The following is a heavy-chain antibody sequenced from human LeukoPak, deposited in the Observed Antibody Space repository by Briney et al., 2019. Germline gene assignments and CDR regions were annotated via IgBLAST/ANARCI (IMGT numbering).Heavy chain of an antibody. V-gene: IGHV4-39*07. D-gene: IGHD6-19*01. J-gene: IGHJ4*02. CDR1: GGSISSSSYY. CDR2: IYYSGST. Sequence: SETLSLICTVSGGSISSSSYYWGWIRQPPGKGLEWIGSIYYSGSTYYNPSLKSRVTISVDTSKNQFSLKLSSVTAADTAVYYCAIIKREQWLPRRGYFDYWGQGTLVTVSS. CDR3: AIIKREQWLPRRGYFDY.